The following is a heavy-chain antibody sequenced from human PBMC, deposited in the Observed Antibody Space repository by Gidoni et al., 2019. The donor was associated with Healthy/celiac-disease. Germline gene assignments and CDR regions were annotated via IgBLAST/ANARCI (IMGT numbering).Heavy chain of an antibody. CDR1: VISLSTRGVG. J-gene: IGHJ4*02. V-gene: IGHV2-5*02. D-gene: IGHD5-12*01. Sequence: QIPLNESGPTLVQPTQTPTLTCTFSVISLSTRGVGVGWIRQPPGKALERLALIYWEDDKRYSPSMKSRLTITKDTAKNQVVLKMTNMDHVETATYYCAQRSEYIERGFDYWGQGTLVTVSS. CDR2: IYWEDDK. CDR3: AQRSEYIERGFDY.